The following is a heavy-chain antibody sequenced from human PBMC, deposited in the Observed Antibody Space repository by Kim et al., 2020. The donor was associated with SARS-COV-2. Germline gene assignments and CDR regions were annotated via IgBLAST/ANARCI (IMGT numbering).Heavy chain of an antibody. J-gene: IGHJ5*02. D-gene: IGHD5-12*01. V-gene: IGHV3-21*01. Sequence: DTVKGRYTSSRDNAKNYRYLQMNGLRAEDTAVYYCAGAVATISRANWFDPWGQGTLVTVSS. CDR3: AGAVATISRANWFDP.